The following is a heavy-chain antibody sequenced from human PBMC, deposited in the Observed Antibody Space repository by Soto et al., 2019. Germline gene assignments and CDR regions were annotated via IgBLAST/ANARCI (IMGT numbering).Heavy chain of an antibody. CDR3: AKVPRAAAAPYYFDS. Sequence: GGSLRLSCAASGFTFSSCGMSWVRQAPGKGLEWVSAISGSGGATYYADSVKGRFTFSRDNSKNTLYLQMNSLRAEDTAVYYYAKVPRAAAAPYYFDSWGQGTLVTVSS. J-gene: IGHJ4*02. CDR1: GFTFSSCG. D-gene: IGHD6-13*01. V-gene: IGHV3-23*01. CDR2: ISGSGGAT.